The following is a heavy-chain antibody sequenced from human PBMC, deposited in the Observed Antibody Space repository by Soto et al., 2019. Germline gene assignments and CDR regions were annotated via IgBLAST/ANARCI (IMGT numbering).Heavy chain of an antibody. CDR2: TYYRSKWNN. J-gene: IGHJ3*02. D-gene: IGHD3-9*01. Sequence: SQTLSLTSAISGDSVSSNSAAWNWIRQSPSRGIEWLGRTYYRSKWNNDYAVSVKSRITINPDTSKNQVSLLLNSVTPEDSAVYYCARLRLGDDSFDIWGQGTMVTVSS. CDR3: ARLRLGDDSFDI. V-gene: IGHV6-1*01. CDR1: GDSVSSNSAA.